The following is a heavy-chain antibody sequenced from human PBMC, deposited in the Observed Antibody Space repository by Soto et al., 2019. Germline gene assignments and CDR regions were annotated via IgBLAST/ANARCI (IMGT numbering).Heavy chain of an antibody. CDR3: ASLLYYYDSSGYGAFDI. CDR1: GYSFTSYW. J-gene: IGHJ3*02. V-gene: IGHV5-10-1*01. D-gene: IGHD3-22*01. Sequence: LGESLKISCKGSGYSFTSYWISWVRQMPGKGLEWMGRIDPSDSYTNYSPSFQGHVTISADKSISTAYLQWSSLKASDTAMYYCASLLYYYDSSGYGAFDIWGQGTMVTVSS. CDR2: IDPSDSYT.